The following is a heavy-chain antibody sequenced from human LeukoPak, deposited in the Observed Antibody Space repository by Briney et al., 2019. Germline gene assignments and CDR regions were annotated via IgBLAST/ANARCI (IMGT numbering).Heavy chain of an antibody. CDR3: ARERSSVVTDPRGSDY. CDR2: ISYDGSNK. V-gene: IGHV3-30-3*01. D-gene: IGHD2-21*02. J-gene: IGHJ4*02. CDR1: GFTFSSYA. Sequence: GSLRLSCAASGFTFSSYAMHWVRQAPGKGLEWVAVISYDGSNKYYADSVKGRFTTSRDNSKNTLYLQMNSLRAEDTAVYYCARERSSVVTDPRGSDYWGQGTLVTVSS.